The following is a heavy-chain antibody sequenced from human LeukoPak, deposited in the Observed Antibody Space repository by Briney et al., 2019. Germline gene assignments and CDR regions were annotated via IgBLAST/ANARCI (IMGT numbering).Heavy chain of an antibody. J-gene: IGHJ3*02. CDR3: AKDSGSYRDPPIHDAFDI. Sequence: GGSKRLYCAASGFTFSSYAMSWVRQAPGKGLEWVSAISGSGGSTYYADSVKGRFTISRDNSKNTLYLQMNSLRAEDTAVYYCAKDSGSYRDPPIHDAFDIWGQGTMVTVSS. V-gene: IGHV3-23*01. CDR1: GFTFSSYA. D-gene: IGHD1-26*01. CDR2: ISGSGGST.